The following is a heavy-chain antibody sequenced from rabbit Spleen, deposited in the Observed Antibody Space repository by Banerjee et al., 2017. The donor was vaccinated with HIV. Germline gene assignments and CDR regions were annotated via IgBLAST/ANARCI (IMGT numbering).Heavy chain of an antibody. CDR3: AKKLEGVIGWNFGW. Sequence: QEQLEESGGGLVKPEGSLTLTCKASGFDLSSYYWMCWVRQAPGKGLEWIGCIRTNSGTTFYGRWAKGRFTFSKTSSATVALQMARLTAAGPATFFCAKKLEGVIGWNFGWWGPGTLVTVS. CDR2: IRTNSGTT. D-gene: IGHD1-1*01. V-gene: IGHV1S45*01. J-gene: IGHJ4*01. CDR1: GFDLSSYYW.